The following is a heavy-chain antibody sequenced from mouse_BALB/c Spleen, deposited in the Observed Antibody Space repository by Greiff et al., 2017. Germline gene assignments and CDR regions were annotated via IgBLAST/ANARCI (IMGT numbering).Heavy chain of an antibody. CDR1: GYTFTSYW. Sequence: VQLQESGAELAKPGASVKMSCKASGYTFTSYWMHWVKQRPGQGLEWIGYINPSTGYTEYNQKFKDKATLTADKSSSTAYMQLSSLTSEDSAVYYCARDWDRAMDYWGQGTSVTVSS. D-gene: IGHD4-1*01. J-gene: IGHJ4*01. V-gene: IGHV1-7*01. CDR3: ARDWDRAMDY. CDR2: INPSTGYT.